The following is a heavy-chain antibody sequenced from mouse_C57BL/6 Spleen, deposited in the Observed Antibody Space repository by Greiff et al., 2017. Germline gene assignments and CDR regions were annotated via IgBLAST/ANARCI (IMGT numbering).Heavy chain of an antibody. CDR2: IHPNSGST. CDR1: GYTFTSYW. Sequence: VQLQQPGAELVKPGASVKLSCKASGYTFTSYWMHWVKQRPGQGLEWIGMIHPNSGSTNYNEKFKSKATLTVDKSYSTAYLQLSSLTSEDSAVYYCARSGDYASWFAYWGQGTLVTVSA. V-gene: IGHV1-64*01. D-gene: IGHD2-4*01. CDR3: ARSGDYASWFAY. J-gene: IGHJ3*01.